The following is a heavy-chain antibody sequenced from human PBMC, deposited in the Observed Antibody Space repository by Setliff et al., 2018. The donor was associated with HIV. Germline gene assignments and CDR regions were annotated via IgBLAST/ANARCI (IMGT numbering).Heavy chain of an antibody. D-gene: IGHD6-13*01. Sequence: ASVKVSCKASGYTFTSYGISWVRQAPGQGLERMGWISAYNGNTNYSQKLQGRVTMTTDTSTSTAYMELRSLRSDDTAVYYCAREYHIEATYTRLENYFDSWGQGTLVTVSS. J-gene: IGHJ4*02. CDR3: AREYHIEATYTRLENYFDS. CDR2: ISAYNGNT. V-gene: IGHV1-18*01. CDR1: GYTFTSYG.